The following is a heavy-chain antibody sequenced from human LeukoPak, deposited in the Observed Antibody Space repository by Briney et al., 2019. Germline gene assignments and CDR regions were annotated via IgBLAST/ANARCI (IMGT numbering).Heavy chain of an antibody. V-gene: IGHV1-46*01. Sequence: ASVKVSCKASGYSFTSYYIHWVRQAPGQGLEWMGIINPRGGVTSYAQKLQGRVTMTRDTSTSTVYMDLSSLRSEDTAVYYCARDGARMATPSEWFDPWGQGTLVTVSS. CDR2: INPRGGVT. CDR1: GYSFTSYY. CDR3: ARDGARMATPSEWFDP. J-gene: IGHJ5*02. D-gene: IGHD5-24*01.